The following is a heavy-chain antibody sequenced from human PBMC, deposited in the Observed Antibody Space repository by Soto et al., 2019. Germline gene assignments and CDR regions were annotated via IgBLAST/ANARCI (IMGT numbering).Heavy chain of an antibody. CDR1: GGSISSGGYY. CDR3: ARDRVLFSCSSDGGDFFDV. V-gene: IGHV4-31*03. CDR2: IYYSGST. D-gene: IGHD6-13*01. Sequence: PSETLSLTCTVSGGSISSGGYYWSWIRQHPGKGLEWIGYIYYSGSTYYNPSLKSRVTISVDTSKNQFSLKLSSVTAADTAVYYCARDRVLFSCSSDGGDFFDVWGQGTLVPVSS. J-gene: IGHJ4*01.